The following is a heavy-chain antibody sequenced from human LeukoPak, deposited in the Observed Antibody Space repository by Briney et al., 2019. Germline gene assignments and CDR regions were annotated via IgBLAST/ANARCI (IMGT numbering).Heavy chain of an antibody. D-gene: IGHD6-19*01. CDR1: GGSMSGYY. J-gene: IGHJ4*02. CDR2: INHSGST. CDR3: ARLQWLVL. Sequence: TETLSLTCAVYGGSMSGYYWSWIRQLPGKGLEWIGEINHSGSTNYNPSLKSRVTISVDTSKNQFSLKLSSVTAADTAVYYCARLQWLVLWGQGTLVTVSS. V-gene: IGHV4-34*01.